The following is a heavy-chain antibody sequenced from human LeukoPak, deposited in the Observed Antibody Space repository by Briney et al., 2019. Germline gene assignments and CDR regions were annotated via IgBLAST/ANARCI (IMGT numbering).Heavy chain of an antibody. CDR1: GYTFTSYY. D-gene: IGHD5-18*01. V-gene: IGHV1-46*01. CDR3: AREGGRGYSYGSSVYYYYGMDV. CDR2: INPSGGST. Sequence: ASVKVSCKASGYTFTSYYMHWVRQAPGQGLEWMGIINPSGGSTSYAQKFQGRVTMTRDTSTSTVYMELSSLRSEDTAVYYCAREGGRGYSYGSSVYYYYGMDVWGQGTTVTVSS. J-gene: IGHJ6*02.